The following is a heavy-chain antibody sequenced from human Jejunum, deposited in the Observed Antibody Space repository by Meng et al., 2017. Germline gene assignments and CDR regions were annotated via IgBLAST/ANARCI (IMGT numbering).Heavy chain of an antibody. J-gene: IGHJ3*01. V-gene: IGHV4-4*08. CDR2: IYPSVST. CDR3: TRISNSAYAFRPFVV. D-gene: IGHD5-12*01. CDR1: GGSIRSSY. Sequence: SETLSLTCTVLGGSIRSSYWSWIRQPPGKGLEWIGYIYPSVSTNYTPSLKSRVSLSVDTAKPPLSLYLRSVRAAETALYLTTRISNSAYAFRPFVVCGQGTMVNVSS.